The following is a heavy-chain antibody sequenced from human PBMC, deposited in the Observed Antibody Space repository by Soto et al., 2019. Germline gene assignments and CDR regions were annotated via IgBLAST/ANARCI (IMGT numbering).Heavy chain of an antibody. CDR1: GGSISSGDYY. J-gene: IGHJ4*02. Sequence: QVQLQESGPGLVKPSQTLSLTCTVSGGSISSGDYYWSWIRQPPGKGLEWIGYIYYSGSTYYNPSLKSRVTISVDTSKNQFSLKLSSVTAADTVVYYCARATFFGVVIFDYWGQGTLVTVSS. CDR3: ARATFFGVVIFDY. CDR2: IYYSGST. D-gene: IGHD3-3*01. V-gene: IGHV4-30-4*01.